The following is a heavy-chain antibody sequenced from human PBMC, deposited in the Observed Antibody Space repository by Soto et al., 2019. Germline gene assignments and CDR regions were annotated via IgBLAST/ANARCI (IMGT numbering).Heavy chain of an antibody. CDR2: IYTGGGA. CDR1: GFTVRSDY. J-gene: IGHJ4*02. CDR3: ARVTYPTGNYPD. D-gene: IGHD1-7*01. V-gene: IGHV3-53*01. Sequence: EVQLVESGGGLIQRGGALRLSCAASGFTVRSDYMSWVRQAPGQGLEWVSVIYTGGGAYYADSVKGRFIISRDNSKNTLDLQMNSLRAEDTAVYFCARVTYPTGNYPDWGQGTLVTVSS.